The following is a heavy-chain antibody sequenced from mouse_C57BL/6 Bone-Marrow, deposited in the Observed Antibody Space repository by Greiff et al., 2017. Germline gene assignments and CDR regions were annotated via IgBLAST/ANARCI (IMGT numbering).Heavy chain of an antibody. Sequence: QVQLQQSGAELARPGASVKMSCKASGYTFTSYTMHWVKQRPGQGLEWIGYINPSSGYTKSNQKFKDKATLTADKSSSTAYMQLSSLTSEDAAVYYCARKVATDYWGQGTTLTVSS. V-gene: IGHV1-4*01. CDR1: GYTFTSYT. D-gene: IGHD1-1*02. CDR3: ARKVATDY. CDR2: INPSSGYT. J-gene: IGHJ2*01.